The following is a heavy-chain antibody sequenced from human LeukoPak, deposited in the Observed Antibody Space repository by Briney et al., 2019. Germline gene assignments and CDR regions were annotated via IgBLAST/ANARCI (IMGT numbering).Heavy chain of an antibody. V-gene: IGHV3-7*01. J-gene: IGHJ6*03. CDR3: ARETRRYCSSTSCSIYYYYYMDV. CDR1: GFTFSSYG. D-gene: IGHD2-2*01. Sequence: GGTLRLSCAASGFTFSSYGMSWVRQAPGKGLEWVANIKQDRSEKYYVDSVKGRFTISRDNAKNSLYLQMNSLRAEDTAVYYCARETRRYCSSTSCSIYYYYYMDVWGKGTTVTVSS. CDR2: IKQDRSEK.